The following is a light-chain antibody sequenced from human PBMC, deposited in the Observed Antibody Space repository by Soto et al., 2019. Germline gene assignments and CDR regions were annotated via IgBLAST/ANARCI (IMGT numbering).Light chain of an antibody. J-gene: IGLJ2*01. V-gene: IGLV1-40*01. CDR2: GNS. CDR1: SSNIGAGYD. CDR3: QSYDSSLSGSRV. Sequence: QSELTQPPSVSGAPGQRVTISCTGSSSNIGAGYDVHWYQQLPGTAPKLLIYGNSNRPSGVPDRFSGSKSGTSASLAITGLQAEDEADYYCQSYDSSLSGSRVFGGGTQLTVL.